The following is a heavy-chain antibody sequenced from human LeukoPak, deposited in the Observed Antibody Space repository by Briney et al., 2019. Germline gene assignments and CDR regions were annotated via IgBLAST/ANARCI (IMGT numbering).Heavy chain of an antibody. CDR1: GFTVSSNY. Sequence: PGGSLRLSCAASGFTVSSNYMSCVRQAPGEWLGWDSVIFSGGSTNYADSVKGRFTISRENSKNTLYLQMNSLRAEDTAGYYRGRGNSVDTAILDYWGQGTLVTVSS. D-gene: IGHD5-18*01. CDR2: IFSGGST. V-gene: IGHV3-53*01. CDR3: GRGNSVDTAILDY. J-gene: IGHJ4*02.